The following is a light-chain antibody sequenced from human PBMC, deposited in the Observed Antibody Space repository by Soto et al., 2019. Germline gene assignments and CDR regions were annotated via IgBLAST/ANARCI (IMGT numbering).Light chain of an antibody. V-gene: IGLV2-8*01. J-gene: IGLJ1*01. CDR1: FSDVGSYNL. CDR2: EVS. CDR3: SAYAGSNNFV. Sequence: QSALTQPASVSGSPGQSITISCTGTFSDVGSYNLVSWYQQHPGKAPKLIIYEVSQRPSGVPDRFSGSKSGNTASLTVSGLQTEDEADYYCSAYAGSNNFVFGSGTKLTVL.